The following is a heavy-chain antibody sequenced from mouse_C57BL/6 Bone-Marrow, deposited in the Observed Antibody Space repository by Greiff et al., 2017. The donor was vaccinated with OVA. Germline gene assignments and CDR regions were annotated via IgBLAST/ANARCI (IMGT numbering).Heavy chain of an antibody. CDR3: ARSYGNQYYYAMDY. D-gene: IGHD2-1*01. Sequence: VQLQQSGAELVRPGTSVKMSCKASGYTFTNYWIGWAKQRPGHGLEWIGDIYPGGGYTNYNEKFKGKATLTADKSSSTAYMQFSSLTSEDSAIYYCARSYGNQYYYAMDYWGQGTSVTVSS. CDR1: GYTFTNYW. V-gene: IGHV1-63*01. CDR2: IYPGGGYT. J-gene: IGHJ4*01.